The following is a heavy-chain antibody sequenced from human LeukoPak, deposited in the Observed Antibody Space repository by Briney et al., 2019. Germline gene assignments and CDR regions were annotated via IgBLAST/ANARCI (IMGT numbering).Heavy chain of an antibody. CDR1: GXTFSSYA. Sequence: GGSLRLSCAASGXTFSSYAVSWVRQAPGKGLEWVSATSGSGGSTYYADSVKGRFTISTDNSKNTLYLQMNSLRAEDTAVYYCAKDGGGSYYWFDPWGQGTLVTVSS. CDR3: AKDGGGSYYWFDP. J-gene: IGHJ5*02. V-gene: IGHV3-23*01. D-gene: IGHD1-26*01. CDR2: TSGSGGST.